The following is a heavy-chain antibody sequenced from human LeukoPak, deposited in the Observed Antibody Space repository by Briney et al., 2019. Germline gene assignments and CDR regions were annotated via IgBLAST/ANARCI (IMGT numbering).Heavy chain of an antibody. J-gene: IGHJ4*02. V-gene: IGHV4-39*07. CDR2: IYYSGST. CDR1: GGSISSSSYY. CDR3: ASSSNGSGSPRLRMYY. D-gene: IGHD3-10*01. Sequence: SETLSLTCTVSGGSISSSSYYWGWIRQPPGKGLEWIGSIYYSGSTYYNPSLKSRVTISVDTSKNQFSLKLSSVTAADTAVYYCASSSNGSGSPRLRMYYWGQGTLVTVSS.